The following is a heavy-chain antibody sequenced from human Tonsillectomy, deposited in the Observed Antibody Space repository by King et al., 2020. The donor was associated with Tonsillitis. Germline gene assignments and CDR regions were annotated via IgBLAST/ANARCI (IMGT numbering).Heavy chain of an antibody. J-gene: IGHJ4*02. CDR1: GDSVSSNSAA. CDR2: TYYRSKWYN. D-gene: IGHD3-22*01. CDR3: ARETYYYDSSGFLF. Sequence: VQLPQSGPGLVKPSQTLSLTCAISGDSVSSNSAAWNWIRPSPSRGLEWLGRTYYRSKWYNDYAVSVKSRITINPDTSKNQFSLQLNSVTPEDTAVYYCARETYYYDSSGFLFWGQGTLVTVSS. V-gene: IGHV6-1*01.